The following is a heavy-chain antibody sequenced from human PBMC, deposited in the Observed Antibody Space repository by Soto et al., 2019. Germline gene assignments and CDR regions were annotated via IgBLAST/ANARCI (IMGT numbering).Heavy chain of an antibody. CDR3: ASHHYDSSGSNTEYYFDY. Sequence: ASVKVSCKASGGTFSSYAISWVRQAPGQGLEWMGGIIPIFGTANYAQKFQGRVTITADESTSTAYMELSSLRSEDTAVYYCASHHYDSSGSNTEYYFDYWGQGTLVTVSS. CDR2: IIPIFGTA. D-gene: IGHD3-22*01. CDR1: GGTFSSYA. V-gene: IGHV1-69*13. J-gene: IGHJ4*02.